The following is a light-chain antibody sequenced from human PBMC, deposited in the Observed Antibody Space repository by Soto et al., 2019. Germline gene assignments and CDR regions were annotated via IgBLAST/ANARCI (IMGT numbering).Light chain of an antibody. J-gene: IGKJ1*01. CDR1: QSVSSN. V-gene: IGKV3-15*01. CDR2: GAS. CDR3: QQYNNWWT. Sequence: EIVMTQSPATLSVSPGERATLSCSSSQSVSSNLAWYQHKPGQAPRLLIYGASTRATAIPARFSGSGSGTEFTLTISSLQSEDFAVYYCQQYNNWWTFGQGTKVDI.